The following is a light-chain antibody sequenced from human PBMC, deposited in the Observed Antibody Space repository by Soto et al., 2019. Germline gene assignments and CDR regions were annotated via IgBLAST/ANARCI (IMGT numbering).Light chain of an antibody. CDR1: QSITDW. V-gene: IGKV1-5*03. CDR2: KAS. J-gene: IGKJ1*01. Sequence: DIQMTQSPSTLSASVGDRVTITCRASQSITDWLAWYQQKPGQAPKFLIYKASNLEGGVPSRFSGRGSGTEFTLTISSVQPDDFATYYCQYWDDYSWTFGQGTKVEIK. CDR3: QYWDDYSWT.